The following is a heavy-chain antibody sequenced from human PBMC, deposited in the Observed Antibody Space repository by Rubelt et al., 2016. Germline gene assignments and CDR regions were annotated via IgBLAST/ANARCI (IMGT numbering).Heavy chain of an antibody. CDR3: ARRYDSSGSIDY. CDR2: INHSGST. V-gene: IGHV4-34*01. Sequence: QVQLQQWGAGLLKPSETLSLTCAVYGGSFSGYYWSWIRQPPGKGLEWIGEINHSGSTNYNPSLKSRVTISVDTSKNHVSLKLSSVTAADTAVYYCARRYDSSGSIDYWGQGTLVTVSS. CDR1: GGSFSGYY. D-gene: IGHD3-22*01. J-gene: IGHJ4*02.